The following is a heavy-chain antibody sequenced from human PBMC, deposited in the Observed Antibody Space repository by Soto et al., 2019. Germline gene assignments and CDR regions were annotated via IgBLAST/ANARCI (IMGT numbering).Heavy chain of an antibody. CDR1: GGSISSGGYY. V-gene: IGHV4-31*03. Sequence: ASETLSLTCTVSGGSISSGGYYWSWIRQHPGKGLEWIGYIYYSGSTYYNPSLKSRVTISVDTSKNQFSLKLSSVTAADTAVYYCAREGRKRSGQSLYYYYGMDVWGQGTTVTVSS. CDR2: IYYSGST. D-gene: IGHD5-12*01. J-gene: IGHJ6*02. CDR3: AREGRKRSGQSLYYYYGMDV.